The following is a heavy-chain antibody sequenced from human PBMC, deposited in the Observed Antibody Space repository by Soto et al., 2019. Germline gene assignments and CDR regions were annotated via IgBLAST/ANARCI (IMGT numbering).Heavy chain of an antibody. D-gene: IGHD7-27*01. Sequence: GGSLRLSCAASGFTFDDYAMHWVRQAPGKGLEWVSGISWNSGSIGYADSVKGRFTISRDNAKNSLYLQMNSLRAEDTALYYCAKDTQNWGAAAFDIWGQGTMVTVSS. CDR1: GFTFDDYA. J-gene: IGHJ3*02. V-gene: IGHV3-9*01. CDR2: ISWNSGSI. CDR3: AKDTQNWGAAAFDI.